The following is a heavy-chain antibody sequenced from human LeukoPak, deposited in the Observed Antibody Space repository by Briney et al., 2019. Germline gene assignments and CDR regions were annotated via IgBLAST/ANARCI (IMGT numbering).Heavy chain of an antibody. J-gene: IGHJ4*02. CDR2: IQDDGATT. Sequence: GGSLRLSCAASGLTFSNFPMHWVRQAPGKGLEWVALIQDDGATTNYVDSVRGRFTISRDNSKSTVYLQMNSLKPDDTAVYYCATQSITLVVVISPFDYWGQGTLVTISS. CDR1: GLTFSNFP. V-gene: IGHV3-30*02. CDR3: ATQSITLVVVISPFDY. D-gene: IGHD3-22*01.